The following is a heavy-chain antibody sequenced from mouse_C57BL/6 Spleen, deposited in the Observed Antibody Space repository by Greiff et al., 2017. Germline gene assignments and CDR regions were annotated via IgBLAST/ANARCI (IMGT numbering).Heavy chain of an antibody. CDR1: GYSITSGYY. J-gene: IGHJ2*01. D-gene: IGHD1-1*01. CDR3: ARDGLITTVGASGYFGC. Sequence: EVQLVESGPGLVKPSQSLSLTCSVTGYSITSGYYWNWIRQFPGNKLEWMGYISYDGSNNYTPSLENRISITRDTTKNQFFLKLNSVTTEDTATYYCARDGLITTVGASGYFGCRGQVTTLSVAS. V-gene: IGHV3-6*01. CDR2: ISYDGSN.